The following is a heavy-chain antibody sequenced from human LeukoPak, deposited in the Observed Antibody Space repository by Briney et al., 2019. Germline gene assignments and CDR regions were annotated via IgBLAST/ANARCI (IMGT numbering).Heavy chain of an antibody. CDR3: LVGATMDY. J-gene: IGHJ4*02. CDR1: GGSISTYY. D-gene: IGHD1-26*01. Sequence: SETLSLTCTVSGGSISTYYWSWIRQPPGKGLEWIGYIYYSGSTNYNPSLKSRVTISVDTSKNQFSLKVSSVTAADTAVYHCLVGATMDYWGQGTLVTVSS. V-gene: IGHV4-59*01. CDR2: IYYSGST.